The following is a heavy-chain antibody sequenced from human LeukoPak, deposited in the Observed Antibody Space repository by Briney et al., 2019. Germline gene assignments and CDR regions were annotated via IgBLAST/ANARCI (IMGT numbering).Heavy chain of an antibody. Sequence: SETLSLTCTVSGGSISSYYWSWIRQPAGKGLEWIGRIYTGGSTNYNPSLKSRVTMSVDTSKNQFSLKLSSVTAADTAVYYCAAQITIFGVVINAFDIWGQGTMVTVSS. CDR3: AAQITIFGVVINAFDI. J-gene: IGHJ3*02. CDR2: IYTGGST. CDR1: GGSISSYY. D-gene: IGHD3-3*01. V-gene: IGHV4-4*07.